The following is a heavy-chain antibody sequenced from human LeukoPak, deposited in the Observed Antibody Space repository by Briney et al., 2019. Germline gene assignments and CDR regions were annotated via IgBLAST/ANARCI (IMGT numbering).Heavy chain of an antibody. CDR1: GGTFSSYA. CDR3: ARTDYGLLGTKRSRGFDY. J-gene: IGHJ4*02. D-gene: IGHD7-27*01. Sequence: SVKVSCKASGGTFSSYAISWVRQAPGQGLEWMGGIIPIFGTANYAQKFQGRVTITTDESTSTAYMELSSLRSEDTAVYYCARTDYGLLGTKRSRGFDYWGQGTLVTVSS. CDR2: IIPIFGTA. V-gene: IGHV1-69*05.